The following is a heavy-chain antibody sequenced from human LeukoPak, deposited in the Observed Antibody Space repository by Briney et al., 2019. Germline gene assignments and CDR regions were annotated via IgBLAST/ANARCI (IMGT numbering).Heavy chain of an antibody. CDR1: GFTFSSYG. J-gene: IGHJ6*03. CDR2: IRYDGSNK. Sequence: PGGSLRLSCAASGFTFSSYGMHWVRQAPGKGLEWVAFIRYDGSNKYYADSVKGRFTISRDNSKNTLYLQMNSLRAEDTAEYYCAKGLLEWLLSYMDVWGKGTTVTVSS. D-gene: IGHD3-3*01. CDR3: AKGLLEWLLSYMDV. V-gene: IGHV3-30*02.